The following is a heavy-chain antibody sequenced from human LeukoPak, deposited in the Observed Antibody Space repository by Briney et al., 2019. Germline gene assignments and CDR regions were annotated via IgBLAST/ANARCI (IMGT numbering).Heavy chain of an antibody. J-gene: IGHJ4*02. CDR3: AKEKLLWFGELLATWGFDY. V-gene: IGHV3-7*03. CDR1: GFTFSSYW. Sequence: PGGSLRLSCAASGFTFSSYWMSWVRQAPGKGLEWVANFKQDVSEKYYVDSVKGRFTISRDNAKNSLYLQMNSLRAEDTAVYYCAKEKLLWFGELLATWGFDYWGQGTLVTVSS. D-gene: IGHD3-10*01. CDR2: FKQDVSEK.